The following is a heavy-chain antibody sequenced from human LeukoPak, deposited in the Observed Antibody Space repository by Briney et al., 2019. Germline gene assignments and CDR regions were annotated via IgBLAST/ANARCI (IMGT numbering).Heavy chain of an antibody. Sequence: SETLSLTCTVSGGSISSYYWSWIRQPPGKGLEWIGCICDSGSTNYNPSLRSRVTISVDTSKNQFSLKLSSVTAADTAVYYCARRLVAGAYNWFDPWGQGTLVTVSS. D-gene: IGHD6-19*01. V-gene: IGHV4-59*08. CDR3: ARRLVAGAYNWFDP. CDR1: GGSISSYY. J-gene: IGHJ5*02. CDR2: ICDSGST.